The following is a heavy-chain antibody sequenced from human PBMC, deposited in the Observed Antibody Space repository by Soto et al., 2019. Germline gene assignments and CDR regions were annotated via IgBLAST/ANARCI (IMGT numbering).Heavy chain of an antibody. J-gene: IGHJ5*02. CDR1: GGSISSSSYY. CDR2: IYYSGST. D-gene: IGHD6-13*01. Sequence: QLQLQESGPGLVKPSETLSLTCTVSGGSISSSSYYWGWIRQPPGKGLEWIGSIYYSGSTYYNPSLKSRVTISVDTSKNQFSLKLSSVTAADTAVYYCARRPRYSSSGWFDPWGQGTLVTVSS. V-gene: IGHV4-39*01. CDR3: ARRPRYSSSGWFDP.